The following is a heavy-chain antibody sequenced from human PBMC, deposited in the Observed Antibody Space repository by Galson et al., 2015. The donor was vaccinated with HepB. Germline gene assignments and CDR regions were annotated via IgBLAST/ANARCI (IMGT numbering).Heavy chain of an antibody. J-gene: IGHJ4*02. Sequence: SVKVSCKASGYIFTDYYMHWVRQAPGQGLEWMGRINPNSGDTNYAQKFQGRVTMIRDTSISTAYMELSSLRSDDTAAYYCARSHLKYYFDYRGPGTLVTVSS. CDR3: ARSHLKYYFDY. V-gene: IGHV1-2*06. CDR1: GYIFTDYY. CDR2: INPNSGDT.